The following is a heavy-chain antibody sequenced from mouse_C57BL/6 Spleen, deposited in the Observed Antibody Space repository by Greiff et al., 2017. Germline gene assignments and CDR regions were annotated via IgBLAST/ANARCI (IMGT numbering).Heavy chain of an antibody. V-gene: IGHV1-64*01. J-gene: IGHJ1*03. CDR3: ARSPLADWYFDV. CDR1: GYTFTSYW. CDR2: IHPNSGST. Sequence: QVQLKQPGAELVKPGASVKLSCKASGYTFTSYWMHWVKQRPGQGLEWIGMIHPNSGSTNYNEKFKSKATLTVDKSSSTAYMQLSSLTSEDSAVYYCARSPLADWYFDVWGTGTTVTVSS.